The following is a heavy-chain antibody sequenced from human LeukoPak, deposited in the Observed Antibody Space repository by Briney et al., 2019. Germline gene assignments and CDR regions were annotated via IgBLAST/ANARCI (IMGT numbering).Heavy chain of an antibody. CDR3: ARGFGELSFEILFDP. D-gene: IGHD3-10*01. Sequence: KPSETLSLTCTVSGGSISSYYWSWIRQPPGKGLEWIGYIYYSGSTNYNPSLKSRVTISVDTSKNQFSLKLSSVTAADTAVYYCARGFGELSFEILFDPWGQGTLVTVSS. J-gene: IGHJ5*02. V-gene: IGHV4-59*01. CDR1: GGSISSYY. CDR2: IYYSGST.